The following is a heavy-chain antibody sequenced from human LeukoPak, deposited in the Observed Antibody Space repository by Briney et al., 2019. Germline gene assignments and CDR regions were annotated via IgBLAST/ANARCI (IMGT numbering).Heavy chain of an antibody. CDR2: IYYSGST. J-gene: IGHJ4*02. D-gene: IGHD1-1*01. CDR1: GGSISSHY. V-gene: IGHV4-59*11. CDR3: ARGMTPTARAFFEL. Sequence: SETLSLTCTVSGGSISSHYWSWIRQPPGKGLEWIGYIYYSGSTNYNPSLKSRVTISVDTSKNQFSLKLSSVTAADTAVYYCARGMTPTARAFFELWGQGILVTVSS.